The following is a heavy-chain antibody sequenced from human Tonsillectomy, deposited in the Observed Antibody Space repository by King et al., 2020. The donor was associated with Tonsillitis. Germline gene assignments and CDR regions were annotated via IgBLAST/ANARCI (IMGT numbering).Heavy chain of an antibody. V-gene: IGHV3-30*18. D-gene: IGHD3-10*01. CDR1: GISFRSYG. CDR3: AKDFGSGSYYYFYMDV. CDR2: ITLDGSKK. Sequence: MQLVQSGGGVVQPGRYLRLFCAASGISFRSYGMHCVRQAPGKGLEWVACITLDGSKKYCADYVKGRLTISSDNSKNTVYLQMDSLRTEDTAVYYCAKDFGSGSYYYFYMDVWGKGTTVTVSS. J-gene: IGHJ6*03.